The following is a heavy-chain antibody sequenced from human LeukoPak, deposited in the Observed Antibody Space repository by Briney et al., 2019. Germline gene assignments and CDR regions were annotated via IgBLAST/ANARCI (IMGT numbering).Heavy chain of an antibody. CDR2: ISWNSGSI. CDR1: GFTFDDYG. D-gene: IGHD6-13*01. Sequence: GGSLRLSCVVSGFTFDDYGMHWVRQAPGKGLEWVSGISWNSGSIGYADSVKGRFTISRDNAKNSLYLQMNSLRAEDMALYYCAKDISAAAHYYFDYWGQGTLVTVSS. V-gene: IGHV3-9*03. CDR3: AKDISAAAHYYFDY. J-gene: IGHJ4*02.